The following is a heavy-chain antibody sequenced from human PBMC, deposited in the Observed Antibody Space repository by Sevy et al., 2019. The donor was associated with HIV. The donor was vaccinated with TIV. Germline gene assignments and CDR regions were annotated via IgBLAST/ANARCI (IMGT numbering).Heavy chain of an antibody. CDR3: ARDDTYSDPARYHYAYMDV. V-gene: IGHV1-18*01. D-gene: IGHD3-16*01. CDR1: GYSFISYG. CDR2: ISPYNGHA. J-gene: IGHJ6*03. Sequence: ASVKVSSKASGYSFISYGINWVRQAPGQGLEWMGWISPYNGHASSAQKFQDRVTLTTDTSTSTAYMELRSLRSDDTAVYYCARDDTYSDPARYHYAYMDVWGQGTTVTVSS.